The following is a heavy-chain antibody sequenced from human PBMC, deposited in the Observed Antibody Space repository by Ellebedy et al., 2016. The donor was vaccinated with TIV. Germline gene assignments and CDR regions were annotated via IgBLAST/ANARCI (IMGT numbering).Heavy chain of an antibody. V-gene: IGHV3-48*03. CDR3: VRGWSIPDS. J-gene: IGHJ4*02. CDR1: GFTFSNFN. D-gene: IGHD2-21*01. CDR2: ISSGATSI. Sequence: GGSLRLSCAASGFTFSNFNMIWVRQAPGKGLEWVSSISSGATSIYYADSVKGRFTISRDNAQNSLYLQMNSLRAEDTAVYYCVRGWSIPDSWGQGTLVTVSS.